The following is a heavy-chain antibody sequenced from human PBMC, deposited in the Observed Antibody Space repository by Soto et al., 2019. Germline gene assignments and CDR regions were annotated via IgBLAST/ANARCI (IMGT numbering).Heavy chain of an antibody. CDR3: ATSRTNYYFDY. D-gene: IGHD2-2*01. J-gene: IGHJ4*02. CDR2: INHSGST. CDR1: GGSFSGYY. Sequence: PSETLSLTCAVYGGSFSGYYWSWIRQPPGKGLEWIGEINHSGSTNYNPSLKSRVTISVDTSKNQFSLKLSSVTAADTAVYYCATSRTNYYFDYWGQGTLVTSPQ. V-gene: IGHV4-34*01.